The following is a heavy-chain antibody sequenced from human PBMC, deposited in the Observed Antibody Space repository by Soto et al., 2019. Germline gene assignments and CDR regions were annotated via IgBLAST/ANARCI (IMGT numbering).Heavy chain of an antibody. Sequence: EVQLVESGGGLVQPGRSLRLSCAASGFTFDDYAMHWVRQAQGKGLEWVSGISWNSGSIGYADSVQGRFTISRDNAKTSQYLQMNNLRAEDTALYYCSKERAARYYFDYWGQGTLVTVSS. V-gene: IGHV3-9*01. CDR3: SKERAARYYFDY. D-gene: IGHD2-15*01. CDR2: ISWNSGSI. J-gene: IGHJ4*02. CDR1: GFTFDDYA.